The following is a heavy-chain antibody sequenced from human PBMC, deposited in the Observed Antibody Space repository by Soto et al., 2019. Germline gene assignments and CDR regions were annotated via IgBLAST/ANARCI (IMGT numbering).Heavy chain of an antibody. CDR2: ISGSGGST. Sequence: GGSLRLSCAASGFTFSSYAMSWVRQAPGKGLEWVSAISGSGGSTYYADSVKGRFTIPRDNSKDTVYLQMNSLRDEDSAMFYCARSRSGAVADYFDFWGQGTLVTVSS. CDR1: GFTFSSYA. V-gene: IGHV3-23*01. J-gene: IGHJ4*02. D-gene: IGHD3-10*01. CDR3: ARSRSGAVADYFDF.